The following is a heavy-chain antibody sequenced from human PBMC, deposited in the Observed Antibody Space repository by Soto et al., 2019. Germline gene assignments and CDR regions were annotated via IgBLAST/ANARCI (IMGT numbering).Heavy chain of an antibody. CDR3: ASRDPGTSVDY. V-gene: IGHV4-4*02. Sequence: SETRSLTCAVSGGSFTSNNWLTWVRQPPGQGLEWIGEIYRTGSTNYNPSLKSRVTISLDKSENQFSLKVTSLTAADTAVYYCASRDPGTSVDYWGQGTLVTVSS. D-gene: IGHD1-7*01. J-gene: IGHJ4*02. CDR2: IYRTGST. CDR1: GGSFTSNNW.